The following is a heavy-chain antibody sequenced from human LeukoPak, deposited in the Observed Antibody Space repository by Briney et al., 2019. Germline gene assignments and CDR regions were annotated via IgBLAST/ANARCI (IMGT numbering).Heavy chain of an antibody. CDR1: GGSISSSSYY. J-gene: IGHJ4*02. CDR3: ARRTVRATWGAY. CDR2: IYYSGST. Sequence: PSETLSLTCTVSGGSISSSSYYWGWIRQPPGKGLEWIGNIYYSGSTYYNPSLKSRVTISVDTSKNQFSLKLSSVTAADTAVYYCARRTVRATWGAYWGQGTLVTVSS. V-gene: IGHV4-39*01. D-gene: IGHD3-10*01.